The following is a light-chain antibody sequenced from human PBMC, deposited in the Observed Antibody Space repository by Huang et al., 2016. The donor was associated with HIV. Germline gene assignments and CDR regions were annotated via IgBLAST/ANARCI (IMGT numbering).Light chain of an antibody. Sequence: EIVMTQSPATLSVSPGERVTLSCRASQSISTYSAWYQQKPGQAPRLLIYGASTRATGIPARFSGSGSGTDFTLTISSLQSEDSAVYYCQHYNKWPPWTFGQGTKVEIK. CDR3: QHYNKWPPWT. CDR1: QSISTY. CDR2: GAS. V-gene: IGKV3-15*01. J-gene: IGKJ1*01.